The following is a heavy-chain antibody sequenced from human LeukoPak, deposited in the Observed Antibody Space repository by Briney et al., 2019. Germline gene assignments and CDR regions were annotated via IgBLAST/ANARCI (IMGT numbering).Heavy chain of an antibody. CDR2: IDIAGDT. Sequence: GGSLRLSCAASGFTFSSYDMHWVRQTTGKGLEWVSSIDIAGDTYYPGSVKGRFTISRENAKNSLYLQMNSLRAGDTAVYYCARAPPYSSASWGYYGMDVWGQGTTVTVSS. CDR3: ARAPPYSSASWGYYGMDV. D-gene: IGHD6-6*01. V-gene: IGHV3-13*01. J-gene: IGHJ6*02. CDR1: GFTFSSYD.